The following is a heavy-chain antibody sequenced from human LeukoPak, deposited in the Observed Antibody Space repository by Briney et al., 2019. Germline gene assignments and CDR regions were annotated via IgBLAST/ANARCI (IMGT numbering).Heavy chain of an antibody. CDR1: GGSISSYY. Sequence: SETLSLTCTVSGGSISSYYWSWIRQPPGKGLEWIGYISYSGSTNYNPSLNSRVTISVDTSKNQFSLKLSSVTAADTAMYYCARRVYSSGWFDPWGQGTLVTVSS. J-gene: IGHJ5*02. D-gene: IGHD6-19*01. V-gene: IGHV4-59*08. CDR2: ISYSGST. CDR3: ARRVYSSGWFDP.